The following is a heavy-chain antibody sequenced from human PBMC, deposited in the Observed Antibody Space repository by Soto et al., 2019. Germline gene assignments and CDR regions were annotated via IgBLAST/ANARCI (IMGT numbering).Heavy chain of an antibody. CDR1: GFTVSSNY. CDR3: AKGSGYYSHDAFDI. J-gene: IGHJ3*02. V-gene: IGHV3-23*01. Sequence: LRLSCAASGFTVSSNYMSWVRQAPGKGLEWVSVISGSGGSTYYADSVKGRFTISRDNSKNTLYLQMNSLRAEDTAVYYCAKGSGYYSHDAFDIWGQGTMVTVSS. D-gene: IGHD3-3*01. CDR2: ISGSGGST.